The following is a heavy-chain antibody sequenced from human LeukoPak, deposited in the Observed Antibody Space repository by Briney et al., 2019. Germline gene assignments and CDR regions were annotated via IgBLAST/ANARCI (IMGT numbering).Heavy chain of an antibody. CDR2: IYHSGST. Sequence: QSSGTLSLTCAVSGGSISSSNWWSWVRQPPGKGLEWIGEIYHSGSTNYNPSLKSRVTISVDKSKNQFSLKLSSVTAADTAVYYCARGRGKSGSYYHYWGQGTLVTVSS. CDR1: GGSISSSNW. V-gene: IGHV4-4*02. CDR3: ARGRGKSGSYYHY. J-gene: IGHJ4*02. D-gene: IGHD1-26*01.